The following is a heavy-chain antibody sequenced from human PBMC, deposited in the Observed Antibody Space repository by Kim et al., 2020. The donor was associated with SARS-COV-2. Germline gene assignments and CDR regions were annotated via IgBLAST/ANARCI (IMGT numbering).Heavy chain of an antibody. D-gene: IGHD2-2*01. Sequence: GGSLRLSCAASGFTFSSYAMSWVRQAPGKGLEWVSAISGSGGSTYYADSVKGRFTISRDNSKNTLYLQMNSLRAEDTAVYYCARELLYCSSTSCQTQNYYYYGMDVWGQGTTVTVSS. CDR3: ARELLYCSSTSCQTQNYYYYGMDV. J-gene: IGHJ6*02. V-gene: IGHV3-23*01. CDR2: ISGSGGST. CDR1: GFTFSSYA.